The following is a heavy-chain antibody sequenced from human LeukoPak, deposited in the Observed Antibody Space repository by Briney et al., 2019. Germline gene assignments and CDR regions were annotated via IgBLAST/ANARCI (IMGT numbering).Heavy chain of an antibody. CDR1: GFTFMKFG. J-gene: IGHJ4*02. CDR2: ISYDGSNK. CDR3: AKDHTYYYDSSGYYYCDY. Sequence: PGGSLRLSCAASGFTFMKFGMHWVRQAPGKGLEWVAVISYDGSNKYYADSVKGRFTISRDNSKNTLYLQMNSLRAEDTAVYYCAKDHTYYYDSSGYYYCDYWGQGTLVTVSS. D-gene: IGHD3-22*01. V-gene: IGHV3-30*18.